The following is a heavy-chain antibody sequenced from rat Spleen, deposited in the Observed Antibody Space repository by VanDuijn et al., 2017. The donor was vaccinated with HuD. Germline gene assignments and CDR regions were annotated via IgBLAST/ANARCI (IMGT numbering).Heavy chain of an antibody. V-gene: IGHV5-29*01. J-gene: IGHJ2*01. CDR2: IRHDGRNT. CDR1: GFTFSDYY. CDR3: AREHRYNFDY. D-gene: IGHD1-5*01. Sequence: EVQLVESDGGLVQPGRSLKLSCAASGFTFSDYYMAWVRQAPTKGLEWVATIRHDGRNTYYRDSVKGRFTISRDNAKSTLYLQMDSLRSEDTATYYCAREHRYNFDYWGQGVMVTVSS.